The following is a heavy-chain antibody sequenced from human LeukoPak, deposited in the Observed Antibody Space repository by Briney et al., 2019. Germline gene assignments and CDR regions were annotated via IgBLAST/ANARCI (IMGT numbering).Heavy chain of an antibody. V-gene: IGHV3-23*01. CDR1: GFAFSNAW. J-gene: IGHJ6*02. CDR3: ARDRLSVTKDYYYYYGMDV. D-gene: IGHD4-11*01. CDR2: ISGSGGGT. Sequence: PGGSLRLSCAASGFAFSNAWMNWVRQAPGKGLEWVSAISGSGGGTYYADSVKGRFTISRDNSKNTLYLQMNSLRAEDTAVYYCARDRLSVTKDYYYYYGMDVWGQGTTVTVSS.